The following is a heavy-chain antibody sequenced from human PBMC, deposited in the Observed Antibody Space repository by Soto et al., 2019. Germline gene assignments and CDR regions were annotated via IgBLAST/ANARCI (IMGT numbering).Heavy chain of an antibody. J-gene: IGHJ3*02. CDR2: MYHSGST. V-gene: IGHV4-30-2*01. D-gene: IGHD4-17*01. CDR3: GRGDYANAFDI. CDR1: GGSISSGGYS. Sequence: PSETPSLTCAVSGGSISSGGYSWSWIRQPPGKGLEWIGYMYHSGSTYYNPSLKSRVTISVDRSKNQFSLKLSSVTAADTAVYYCGRGDYANAFDIWGQGTMVTVSS.